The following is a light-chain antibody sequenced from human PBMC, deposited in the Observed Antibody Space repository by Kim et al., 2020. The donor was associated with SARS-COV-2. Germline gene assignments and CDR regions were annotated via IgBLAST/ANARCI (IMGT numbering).Light chain of an antibody. J-gene: IGLJ2*01. CDR2: GNS. Sequence: QRVTISCTGSSSNIGAGYDVHWYQQLPVTAPKLLIYGNSNRPSGVPDRFSGSKSGTSASLAITGLQAEDETDYYCQSYDSSLSGSVFGGGTQLTVL. CDR1: SSNIGAGYD. V-gene: IGLV1-40*01. CDR3: QSYDSSLSGSV.